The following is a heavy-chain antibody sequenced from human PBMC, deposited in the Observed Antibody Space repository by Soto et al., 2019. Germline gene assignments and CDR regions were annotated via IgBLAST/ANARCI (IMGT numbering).Heavy chain of an antibody. J-gene: IGHJ6*02. CDR3: AGDPPATRHGMDV. CDR2: IYSGGST. Sequence: TGGSLRLSCAASGFTVSSNYMSWVRQAPGKGLEWVSVIYSGGSTYYADSVGGRFTISRDNSKNTLYLQMKSLRAEDTAVYYCAGDPPATRHGMDVWGQGTKVTVSS. V-gene: IGHV3-53*01. CDR1: GFTVSSNY.